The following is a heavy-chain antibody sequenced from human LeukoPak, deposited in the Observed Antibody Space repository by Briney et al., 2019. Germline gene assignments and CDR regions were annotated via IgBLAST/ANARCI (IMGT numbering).Heavy chain of an antibody. CDR2: IYYSGST. J-gene: IGHJ6*03. V-gene: IGHV4-59*08. CDR3: ARVEAYDSSGFYYYYYMDV. CDR1: GGSISTYY. D-gene: IGHD3-22*01. Sequence: SSETLSLTCTVPGGSISTYYWSWIRQPPGKGLEWIGYIYYSGSTNYNPSLKSRVTISVDTSKNQFSLKLSSVTAADMAVYYCARVEAYDSSGFYYYYYMDVWGKGTTVTVSS.